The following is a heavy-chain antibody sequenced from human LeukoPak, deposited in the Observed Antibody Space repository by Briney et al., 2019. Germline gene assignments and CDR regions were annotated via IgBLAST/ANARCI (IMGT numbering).Heavy chain of an antibody. CDR2: ISGSGGST. CDR3: ARAISSGYDFWSGYYDGAADAFDI. Sequence: PGGSLRLSCAAAGFTFSSYAMSWVRQAPGKGLEWVSAISGSGGSTYYADSVKGRFTISRDNSKNSLYLQMNSLRAEDTAVYYCARAISSGYDFWSGYYDGAADAFDIWGQGTMVTVSS. D-gene: IGHD3-3*01. V-gene: IGHV3-23*01. J-gene: IGHJ3*02. CDR1: GFTFSSYA.